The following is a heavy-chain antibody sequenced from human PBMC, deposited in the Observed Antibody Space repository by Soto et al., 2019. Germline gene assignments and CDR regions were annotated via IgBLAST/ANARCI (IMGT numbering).Heavy chain of an antibody. Sequence: QVQLVQSGAEVKKPGASLKVSCKASGYTFTNYGIIWVRQAPGQGLEWMGWITAYNGNTNFAQKLQGRVTMTTDTSTSTAYMQLRSLGSDDTAVYYCARISNSGFDYWGQGTLVTVSS. CDR3: ARISNSGFDY. CDR1: GYTFTNYG. CDR2: ITAYNGNT. V-gene: IGHV1-18*01. D-gene: IGHD3-3*02. J-gene: IGHJ4*02.